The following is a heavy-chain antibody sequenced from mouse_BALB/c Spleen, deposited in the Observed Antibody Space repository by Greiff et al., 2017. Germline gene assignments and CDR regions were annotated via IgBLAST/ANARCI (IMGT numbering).Heavy chain of an antibody. Sequence: QVQLKQPGAELVKPGASVKMSCKASGYTFTSYNMHWVKQTPGQGLEWIGAIYPGNGDTSYNQKFKGKATLTADKSSSTAYMQLSSLTSEDSAVYYCARWDSSGYYAMDYWGQGTSVTVSS. V-gene: IGHV1-12*01. D-gene: IGHD3-2*01. J-gene: IGHJ4*01. CDR2: IYPGNGDT. CDR3: ARWDSSGYYAMDY. CDR1: GYTFTSYN.